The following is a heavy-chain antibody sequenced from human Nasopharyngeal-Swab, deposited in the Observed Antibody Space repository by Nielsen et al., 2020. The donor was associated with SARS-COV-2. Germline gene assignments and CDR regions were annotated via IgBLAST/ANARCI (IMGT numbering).Heavy chain of an antibody. CDR2: ISYSGAT. J-gene: IGHJ3*01. Sequence: SETLSLTCSVSGGSINNFYWTWIRQPPGKGLEWIAYISYSGATNYDPSLKSRVTISRDTSKNEVSLKLNSGTAADTAVYYCAAGYDERSYSRSWFDASDVWGQGTVVTVSS. D-gene: IGHD6-13*01. CDR3: AAGYDERSYSRSWFDASDV. V-gene: IGHV4-59*08. CDR1: GGSINNFY.